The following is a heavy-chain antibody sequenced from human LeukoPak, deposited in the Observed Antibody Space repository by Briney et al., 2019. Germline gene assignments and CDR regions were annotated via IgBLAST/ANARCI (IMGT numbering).Heavy chain of an antibody. J-gene: IGHJ6*03. CDR1: GFTFSSYA. CDR3: AKDSWQLAPDYYYYMDV. D-gene: IGHD2-15*01. CDR2: ISGSGGST. Sequence: PGGSLRLSCAASGFTFSSYAMSWVRQAPGKGLEWVSAISGSGGSTYYADSVKGRFTISRDNSKNTLYLQMNSLRVEDTAVYYCAKDSWQLAPDYYYYMDVWGKGTTVTVSS. V-gene: IGHV3-23*01.